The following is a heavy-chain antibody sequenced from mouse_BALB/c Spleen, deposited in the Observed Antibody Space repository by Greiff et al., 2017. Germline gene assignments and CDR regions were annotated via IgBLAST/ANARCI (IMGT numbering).Heavy chain of an antibody. D-gene: IGHD4-1*01. CDR2: ISSGGSYT. CDR1: GFTFSSYA. CDR3: ASLGGFAY. V-gene: IGHV5-9-3*01. J-gene: IGHJ3*01. Sequence: EVKLVESGGGLVKPGGSLKLSCAASGFTFSSYAMSWVRQTPEKRLEWVATISSGGSYTYYPDSVKGRFTISRDNAKNTLYLQMSSLRSEDTAMYYCASLGGFAYWGQGTLVTVSA.